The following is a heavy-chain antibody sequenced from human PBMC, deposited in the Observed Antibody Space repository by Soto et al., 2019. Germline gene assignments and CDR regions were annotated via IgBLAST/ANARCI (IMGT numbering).Heavy chain of an antibody. CDR1: GGSFSGYY. Sequence: QVQLQQWGAGLLKPSETLSLTCAVYGGSFSGYYWSWIRQPPGKGLEWIGEINHSGSTNYNPSLESRVTISVDTSKHQFSPKPSSVAAADTAVYYCARGKWELRFGYWGRGTLVTVSS. CDR2: INHSGST. J-gene: IGHJ4*02. D-gene: IGHD1-26*01. CDR3: ARGKWELRFGY. V-gene: IGHV4-34*01.